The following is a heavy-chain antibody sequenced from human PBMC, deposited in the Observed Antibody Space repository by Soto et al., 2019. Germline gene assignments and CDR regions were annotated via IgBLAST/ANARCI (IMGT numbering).Heavy chain of an antibody. J-gene: IGHJ4*02. CDR3: AKDEDSGYSYGWTDFDY. Sequence: GGSLRLSCAASGFTFSSYAMSWVRQAPGKGLEWVSAISGSGGSTYYADSVKGRFTISRDNSKNTLYLQMNSLRAEDTAVYYCAKDEDSGYSYGWTDFDYWGQGTLVTVSS. V-gene: IGHV3-23*01. CDR2: ISGSGGST. CDR1: GFTFSSYA. D-gene: IGHD5-18*01.